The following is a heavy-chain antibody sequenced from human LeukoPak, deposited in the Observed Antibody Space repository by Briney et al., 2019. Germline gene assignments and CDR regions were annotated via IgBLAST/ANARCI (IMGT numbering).Heavy chain of an antibody. CDR2: INTNTGNP. Sequence: VSVKVSCKASGYTFTSYAMNWVRQAPGQGLEWMGWINTNTGNPTYAQGFTGRFVFSLDTSVSTAYLQISSLKAEDTAVYYCARGEEGYYYYGMDVWGQGTTVTVSS. J-gene: IGHJ6*02. V-gene: IGHV7-4-1*02. CDR3: ARGEEGYYYYGMDV. D-gene: IGHD1-26*01. CDR1: GYTFTSYA.